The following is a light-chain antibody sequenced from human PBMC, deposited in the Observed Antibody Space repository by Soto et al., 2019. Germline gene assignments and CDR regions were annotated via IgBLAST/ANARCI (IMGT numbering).Light chain of an antibody. CDR3: QQYTNIPLT. Sequence: DIQMTQSPSTLSASVGDRVTITCRASQSISSWLAWYQQKPGKAPKLLIHEASRLESGVPSRFSGSESGTEFTLTISGLHAEDSATYCCQQYTNIPLTFGGGTKGEIK. CDR1: QSISSW. V-gene: IGKV1-5*01. CDR2: EAS. J-gene: IGKJ4*01.